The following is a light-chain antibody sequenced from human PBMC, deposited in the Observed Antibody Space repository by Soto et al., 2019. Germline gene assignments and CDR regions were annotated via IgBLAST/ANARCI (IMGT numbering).Light chain of an antibody. CDR1: HSISGW. Sequence: DIQMTQSPSTVSASVGDRVTITCRASHSISGWLAWYQQKAGKAPKLLIYGASSLEAGVPSRFSGSGSGTEFTLSISSLQPDDVATYYCQHFNSYPWTFGQGNKVEIK. CDR3: QHFNSYPWT. V-gene: IGKV1-5*01. J-gene: IGKJ1*01. CDR2: GAS.